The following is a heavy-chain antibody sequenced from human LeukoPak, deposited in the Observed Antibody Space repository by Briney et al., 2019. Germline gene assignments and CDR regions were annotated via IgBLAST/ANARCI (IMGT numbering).Heavy chain of an antibody. J-gene: IGHJ4*02. Sequence: GGSLRLSCAAPGFTFSSYGMHWVRQAPGKGLEWVAFIRYDGSNKYYADSVKGRFTISRDNSKNTLYLQMNSLRAEDTAVYYCAKAEAWGYDILTDTTGYFDYWGQGTLVTVSS. V-gene: IGHV3-30*02. CDR3: AKAEAWGYDILTDTTGYFDY. CDR1: GFTFSSYG. D-gene: IGHD3-9*01. CDR2: IRYDGSNK.